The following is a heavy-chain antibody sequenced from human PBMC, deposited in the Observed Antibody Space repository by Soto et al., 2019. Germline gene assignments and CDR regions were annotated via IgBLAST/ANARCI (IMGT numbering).Heavy chain of an antibody. CDR1: GFTFRNYY. J-gene: IGHJ1*01. Sequence: EVQLVESGGALVQPGGSLRLSCEASGFTFRNYYMHWVRQAPGKGLMWVARIDSNGRNSVYADSVKGRFTGSRDNAKNTLFLQMDSLTAEDTAVYYCAREQYTLNYAGYWGQGTQVTVS. CDR2: IDSNGRNS. D-gene: IGHD2-2*01. V-gene: IGHV3-74*01. CDR3: AREQYTLNYAGY.